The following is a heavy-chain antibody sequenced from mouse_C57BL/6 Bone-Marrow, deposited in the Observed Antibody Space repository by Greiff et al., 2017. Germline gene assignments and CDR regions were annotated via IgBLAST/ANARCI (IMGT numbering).Heavy chain of an antibody. Sequence: EVKVEESGGGLVQPGGSMKLSCVASGFTFSNYWMNWVRQSPEKGLEWVAQLRFKSDNYSTHYEESVTGRFILSRHDSKISVYLLMNNLRTEDTGIYYCFYSYGSSPGYFDYWGPGTTLTVSS. CDR1: GFTFSNYW. V-gene: IGHV6-3*01. CDR2: LRFKSDNYST. J-gene: IGHJ2*01. D-gene: IGHD1-1*01. CDR3: FYSYGSSPGYFDY.